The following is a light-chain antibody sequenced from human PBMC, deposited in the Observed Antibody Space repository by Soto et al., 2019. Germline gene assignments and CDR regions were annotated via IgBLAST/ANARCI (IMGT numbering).Light chain of an antibody. J-gene: IGLJ1*01. CDR1: SSDVGAYDY. CDR3: SSFAGSNNFPYV. CDR2: EIN. Sequence: QSALTQPPSASGSPGQSVTISCTGTSSDVGAYDYVSWYQQHPAKAPKLMIYEINKRPSGVPDRFSGSKSGNTASLTVSGLQAXDEADYYCSSFAGSNNFPYVFGPGTKV. V-gene: IGLV2-8*01.